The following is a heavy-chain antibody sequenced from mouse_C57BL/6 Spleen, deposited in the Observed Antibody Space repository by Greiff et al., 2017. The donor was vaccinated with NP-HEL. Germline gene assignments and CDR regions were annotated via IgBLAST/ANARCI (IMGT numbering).Heavy chain of an antibody. CDR1: GYTLTSYD. CDR2: IYPRDGST. J-gene: IGHJ3*01. CDR3: ARSYGYSPFAY. D-gene: IGHD2-2*01. V-gene: IGHV1-85*01. Sequence: QVQLQQSGPELVKPGASVKLSCKASGYTLTSYDINWVKQRPGQGLEWIGWIYPRDGSTKYNEKFKGKATLTVDTSSSTAYMELHSLTSEDSAVYFCARSYGYSPFAYWGQGTLVTVSA.